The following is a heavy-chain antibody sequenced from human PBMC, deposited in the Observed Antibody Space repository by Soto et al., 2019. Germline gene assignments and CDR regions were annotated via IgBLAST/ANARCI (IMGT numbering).Heavy chain of an antibody. V-gene: IGHV1-69*13. J-gene: IGHJ6*02. D-gene: IGHD1-26*01. Sequence: ASVKVSCKASGGTFSSYAISWVRQAPGQGLEWMGGIIPIFGTANYAQKFQGRVTITADESRSTAYMELSSLRSEDTAVYYCARTSIGRSGSYRVYYYGMDVWGQGTTVTVSS. CDR2: IIPIFGTA. CDR3: ARTSIGRSGSYRVYYYGMDV. CDR1: GGTFSSYA.